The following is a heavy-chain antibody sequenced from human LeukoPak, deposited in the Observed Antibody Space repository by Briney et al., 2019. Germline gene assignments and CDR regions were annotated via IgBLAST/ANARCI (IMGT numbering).Heavy chain of an antibody. Sequence: ASVKVSCKASGYTFTGYYMHWVRQAPGQGLEWMGWINPNSGGSNYAQKFQGRVTMTRDTSISTAYMELSRLRSDDTAVYYCARGALGRGSYFYLRYFDYWGQGTLVTVSS. D-gene: IGHD3-10*01. CDR1: GYTFTGYY. CDR2: INPNSGGS. CDR3: ARGALGRGSYFYLRYFDY. J-gene: IGHJ4*02. V-gene: IGHV1-2*02.